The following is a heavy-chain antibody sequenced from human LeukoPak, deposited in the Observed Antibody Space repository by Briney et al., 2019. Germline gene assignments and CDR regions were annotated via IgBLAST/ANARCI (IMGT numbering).Heavy chain of an antibody. Sequence: ASVKVSCKASGYTFTSYAMNWVRQAPGQGLEWMGWINTNTGNPTYAQGLTGRFVFSLDTSVSTAYLQISSLKAEDTAVYYCARGPYDFWSGYPYAFDIWGQGTMVTVSS. CDR1: GYTFTSYA. CDR3: ARGPYDFWSGYPYAFDI. J-gene: IGHJ3*02. D-gene: IGHD3-3*01. V-gene: IGHV7-4-1*02. CDR2: INTNTGNP.